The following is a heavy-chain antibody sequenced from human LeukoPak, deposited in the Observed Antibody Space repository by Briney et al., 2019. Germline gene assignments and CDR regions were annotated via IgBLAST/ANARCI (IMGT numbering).Heavy chain of an antibody. CDR2: IYHSGST. D-gene: IGHD3-10*01. CDR3: ARLPFMVRGVIDWFDP. J-gene: IGHJ5*02. V-gene: IGHV4-38-2*02. Sequence: SETLSLTCTVSGYSISSGYYWGWIRQPPGKGLEWIGSIYHSGSTYYNPSLKSRVTISVDTSKNQFSLKLSSVTAADTAVYYCARLPFMVRGVIDWFDPWGQGTLVTVSS. CDR1: GYSISSGYY.